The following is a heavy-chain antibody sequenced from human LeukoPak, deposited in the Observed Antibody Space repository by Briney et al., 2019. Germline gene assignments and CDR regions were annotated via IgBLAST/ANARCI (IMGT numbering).Heavy chain of an antibody. CDR2: IIPIFGTA. CDR1: GGTFSSYT. CDR3: ARSTDMGGGIPPKDFDY. J-gene: IGHJ4*02. V-gene: IGHV1-69*05. Sequence: SVKVSCKASGGTFSSYTISWVRQAPGQGLEWMGRIIPIFGTANYAQKFQGRVTITTDESTSTAYMELSSLRSEDTAVYYCARSTDMGGGIPPKDFDYWGQGTLVTVSS. D-gene: IGHD1-26*01.